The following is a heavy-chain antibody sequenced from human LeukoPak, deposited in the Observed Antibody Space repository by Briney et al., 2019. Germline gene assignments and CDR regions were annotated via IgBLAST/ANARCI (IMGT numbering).Heavy chain of an antibody. J-gene: IGHJ4*02. V-gene: IGHV3-23*01. D-gene: IGHD5-24*01. CDR3: ARSGYNRFDY. CDR2: FSGSGGST. Sequence: GGSLRLSCAASGFTFSSYALSWVRQAPGKGLEWVSAFSGSGGSTYYADSVKGRFTISRDNSKNTLFLQMNSLRADDTAVYYCARSGYNRFDYWGQGTLVTVSS. CDR1: GFTFSSYA.